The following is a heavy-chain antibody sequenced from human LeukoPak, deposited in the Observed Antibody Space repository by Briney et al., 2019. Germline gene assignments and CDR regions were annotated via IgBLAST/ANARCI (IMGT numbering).Heavy chain of an antibody. Sequence: SETLSLTCTVSGGSISSYYWSWIRQPPGKGLEWIASIHYSETTYYNPSLKSRVTISIDTSKNHFSLKLSSVTAADTAVYYCARGPTYQPIDYWGQGTLVTVSS. CDR2: IHYSETT. CDR1: GGSISSYY. J-gene: IGHJ4*02. D-gene: IGHD2-2*01. V-gene: IGHV4-59*05. CDR3: ARGPTYQPIDY.